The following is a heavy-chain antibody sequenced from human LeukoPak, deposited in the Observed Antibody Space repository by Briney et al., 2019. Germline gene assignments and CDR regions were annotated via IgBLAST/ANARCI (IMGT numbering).Heavy chain of an antibody. Sequence: GASVKVSCKASGYTFTSYDINWVRQAPGQGLEWTGWINPNSGGTNYAQKFQGRVTMTRDTSISTAYMELSRLRSDDTAVYYCARDLRYYDFWSGYVDYYYYYGMDVWGQGTTVTVSS. D-gene: IGHD3-3*01. CDR2: INPNSGGT. V-gene: IGHV1-2*02. CDR3: ARDLRYYDFWSGYVDYYYYYGMDV. J-gene: IGHJ6*02. CDR1: GYTFTSYD.